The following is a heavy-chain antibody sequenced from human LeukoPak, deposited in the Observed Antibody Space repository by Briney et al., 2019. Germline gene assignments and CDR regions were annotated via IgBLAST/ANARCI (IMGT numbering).Heavy chain of an antibody. D-gene: IGHD2-2*02. CDR3: ARETGYCSSTSCYTFAFDI. CDR2: INPNSGGT. J-gene: IGHJ3*02. V-gene: IGHV1-2*02. Sequence: ASVKVSCKASGYTLTGYYMHWVRQAPGQGLEWMGWINPNSGGTNYAQKFQGRVTMTRDTSISTAYMELSRLRSDDTAVYYCARETGYCSSTSCYTFAFDIWGQGTMVTVSP. CDR1: GYTLTGYY.